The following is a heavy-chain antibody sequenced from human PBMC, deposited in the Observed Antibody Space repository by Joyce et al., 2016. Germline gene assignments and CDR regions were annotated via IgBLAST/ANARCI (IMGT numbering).Heavy chain of an antibody. CDR2: IYPGDSDT. V-gene: IGHV5-51*01. D-gene: IGHD3-16*01. CDR3: ARCVDWGSLTTRYFDF. CDR1: GFPFTYYW. J-gene: IGHJ4*02. Sequence: EVQLVQSGAEVKKPGESLKISCKTSGFPFTYYWIVWVRQMPGKGLEWMGVIYPGDSDTSYSPSFQGQVTISADTSITTAYLQWNSLKASDTAMYYCARCVDWGSLTTRYFDFWGQGTLVTVSS.